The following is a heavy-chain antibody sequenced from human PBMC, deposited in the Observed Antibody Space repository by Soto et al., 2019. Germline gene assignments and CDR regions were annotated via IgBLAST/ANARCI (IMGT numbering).Heavy chain of an antibody. V-gene: IGHV4-59*08. D-gene: IGHD4-17*01. J-gene: IGHJ5*02. CDR3: ARHDYGDYNWFDP. CDR2: IYYSGST. CDR1: GGSISSYY. Sequence: SETLSLTCTVSGGSISSYYWSWIRQPPGKGLEWIGYIYYSGSTNYNPSLKSRVTISVDTSKNQFSLKLSSVTAADTAVYYCARHDYGDYNWFDPWGQGTLVTVSS.